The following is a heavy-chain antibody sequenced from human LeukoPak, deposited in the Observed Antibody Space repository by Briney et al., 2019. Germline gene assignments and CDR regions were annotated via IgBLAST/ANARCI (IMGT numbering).Heavy chain of an antibody. CDR2: IYYSGST. V-gene: IGHV4-59*01. Sequence: PSETLSLTCTVSGGSISSYYWSWIRQPPGKGLEWIGYIYYSGSTNYNPSLKSRVTISVDTSKNQFSLELSSVTAAGTAVYYCARREYYYDSSGYLHDAFDIWGQGTMVTVSS. J-gene: IGHJ3*02. D-gene: IGHD3-22*01. CDR1: GGSISSYY. CDR3: ARREYYYDSSGYLHDAFDI.